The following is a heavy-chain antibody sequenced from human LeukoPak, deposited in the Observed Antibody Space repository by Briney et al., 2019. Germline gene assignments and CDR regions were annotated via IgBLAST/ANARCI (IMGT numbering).Heavy chain of an antibody. CDR2: ISRSSSIM. J-gene: IGHJ6*02. Sequence: GGSLRLSCAASGFTFSDYYMSWIRQAPGKGLEWVSYISRSSSIMYYADSVKGRFTISRDNAKNLLYLQMNSLRAEDTAVYYCAREEIVGEYYYYYGMDAWGQGTTVTVSS. CDR3: AREEIVGEYYYYYGMDA. CDR1: GFTFSDYY. V-gene: IGHV3-11*04. D-gene: IGHD1-26*01.